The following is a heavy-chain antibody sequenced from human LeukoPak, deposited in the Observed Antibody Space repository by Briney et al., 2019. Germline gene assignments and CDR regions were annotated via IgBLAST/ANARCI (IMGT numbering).Heavy chain of an antibody. J-gene: IGHJ6*04. CDR2: INSDGRST. D-gene: IGHD3-10*02. Sequence: GGSLRLSCAASGFTFSNYWMHWVRQAPGKGLVWVSRINSDGRSTNYADSVKGRFTISRDNAKNTLYLQMNSLRAEDTAVYYCAELGITMIGGVWGKGTTVTISS. CDR1: GFTFSNYW. CDR3: AELGITMIGGV. V-gene: IGHV3-74*01.